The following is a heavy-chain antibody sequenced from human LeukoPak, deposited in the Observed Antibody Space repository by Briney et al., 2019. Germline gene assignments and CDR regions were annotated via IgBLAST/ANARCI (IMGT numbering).Heavy chain of an antibody. Sequence: SETLSLTCTVSGASINSYYWSWIRQPPGKGLEWIGYVYYSGSTNYNPSLKSRVTISVDTSKNQFSLKLSSVTAADTAVYYCASVGYGDYVWGQGTLVTVSS. D-gene: IGHD4-17*01. V-gene: IGHV4-59*01. CDR1: GASINSYY. CDR3: ASVGYGDYV. CDR2: VYYSGST. J-gene: IGHJ4*02.